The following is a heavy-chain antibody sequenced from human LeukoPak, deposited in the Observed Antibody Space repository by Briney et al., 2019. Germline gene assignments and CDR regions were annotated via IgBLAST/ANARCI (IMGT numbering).Heavy chain of an antibody. D-gene: IGHD5-12*01. Sequence: GGSLRLSCAASGFTFSSYGMSWVRQAPGKGLEWVSAISGSGGSTYYADSVKGRFTISRDNSKNTLYLQMNSLRAEDTAVYYCAKDVSGYVKYYFDYWGQGTLVTVSS. CDR1: GFTFSSYG. CDR3: AKDVSGYVKYYFDY. CDR2: ISGSGGST. J-gene: IGHJ4*02. V-gene: IGHV3-23*01.